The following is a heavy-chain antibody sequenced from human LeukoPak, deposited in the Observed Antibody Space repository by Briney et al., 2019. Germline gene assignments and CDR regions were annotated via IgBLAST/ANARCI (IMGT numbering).Heavy chain of an antibody. Sequence: SETLSLTCAVYGGSFSGYDWSWIRQPPGKGLEWIGEINHSGSTNYNPSLKSRVTISVDTSKNQFSLKLSSVTAADTAVYYCARGDSSAFDCWGQGTLVTVSS. D-gene: IGHD6-25*01. CDR1: GGSFSGYD. J-gene: IGHJ4*02. CDR2: INHSGST. V-gene: IGHV4-34*01. CDR3: ARGDSSAFDC.